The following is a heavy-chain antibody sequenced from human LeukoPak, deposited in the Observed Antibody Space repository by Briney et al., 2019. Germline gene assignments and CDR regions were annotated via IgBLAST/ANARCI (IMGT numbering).Heavy chain of an antibody. V-gene: IGHV3-9*01. CDR1: GFTFDAYV. CDR2: INWNSNNI. Sequence: GRSLRLSCVASGFTFDAYVMHWVRQAPGKGLEWVSGINWNSNNIGYADSVKGRFTISRDNAKSSLYLQMNSLTAEDTALYYCTRDFCDGGTCSCYFHGMDVWGQETTLTVSS. D-gene: IGHD2-15*01. CDR3: TRDFCDGGTCSCYFHGMDV. J-gene: IGHJ6*02.